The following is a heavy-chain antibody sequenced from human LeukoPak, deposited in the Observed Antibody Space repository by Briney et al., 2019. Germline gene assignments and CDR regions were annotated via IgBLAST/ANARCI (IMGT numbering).Heavy chain of an antibody. V-gene: IGHV3-74*03. CDR3: ARGRYYGMDV. CDR1: GFTFSSYW. J-gene: IGHJ6*02. CDR2: IKSDGSIT. Sequence: PGGPLRLSCAASGFTFSSYWMHWVRQAPGKGLVWVSGIKSDGSITTYADSVKGRFTISRDNAENTLYLQMNSLRAEDTAVYYCARGRYYGMDVWGQGTTVTVSS.